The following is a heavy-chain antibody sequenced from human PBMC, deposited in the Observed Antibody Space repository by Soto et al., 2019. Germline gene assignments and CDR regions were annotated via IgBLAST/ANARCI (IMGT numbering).Heavy chain of an antibody. CDR3: ARRLWRGDGYNYGPVYFDY. J-gene: IGHJ4*02. CDR2: IYYSGST. Sequence: QLQLQESGPGLVKPSETLSLTCTVSGGSISSSSYYWGWIRQPPGKGLEWIGSIYYSGSTYYNPSLKSRVTISVATSKNPFSLMRSSVPTEDTAVYYCARRLWRGDGYNYGPVYFDYWGQGTLVTVSS. D-gene: IGHD5-12*01. CDR1: GGSISSSSYY. V-gene: IGHV4-39*01.